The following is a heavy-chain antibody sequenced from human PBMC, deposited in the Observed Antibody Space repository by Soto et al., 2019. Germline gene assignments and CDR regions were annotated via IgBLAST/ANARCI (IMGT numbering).Heavy chain of an antibody. CDR1: GGTLSNHG. D-gene: IGHD4-17*01. CDR2: IIPVFGTA. J-gene: IGHJ6*02. CDR3: SRGDATKIVVTTYYAMDV. V-gene: IGHV1-69*12. Sequence: QVQLVQSGAEVKKPGSSVRVSCKASGGTLSNHGISWVRQAPGQGLEWMGGIIPVFGTANYAQKFQGRVTITADESKSTVYMDVTSLRSEDTAVYYCSRGDATKIVVTTYYAMDVWGQGTTVSVSS.